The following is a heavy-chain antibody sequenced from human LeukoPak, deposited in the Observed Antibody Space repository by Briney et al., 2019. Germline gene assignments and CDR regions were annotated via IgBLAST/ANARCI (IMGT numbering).Heavy chain of an antibody. Sequence: ASVKVSCKASGYTFTGYYMHWVRQAPGQGLEWMGRINPNSGGTNYAQKFQGGVTMTRDTSISTAYLELSRLRSDDPAVYYCERVNGDGLYYFDYWGQGTLVTVSS. D-gene: IGHD5-24*01. J-gene: IGHJ4*02. CDR2: INPNSGGT. CDR1: GYTFTGYY. V-gene: IGHV1-2*06. CDR3: ERVNGDGLYYFDY.